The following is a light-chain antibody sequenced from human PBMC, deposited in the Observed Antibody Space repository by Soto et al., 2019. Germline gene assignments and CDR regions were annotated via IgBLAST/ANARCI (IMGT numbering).Light chain of an antibody. CDR3: QQYYSTPYT. Sequence: DIVMTQSPDSLAVSLGERATINCKSSQSVLYSSNNKNYLAWYQQKPGQPPKLLIDWASTRESVVHDRFSGSRSGPDFTLTISTLQAHDGALCYCQQYYSTPYTFGHGTKLEIK. J-gene: IGKJ2*01. V-gene: IGKV4-1*01. CDR2: WAS. CDR1: QSVLYSSNNKNY.